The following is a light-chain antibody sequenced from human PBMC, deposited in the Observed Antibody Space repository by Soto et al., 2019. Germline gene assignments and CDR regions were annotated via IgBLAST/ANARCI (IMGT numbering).Light chain of an antibody. CDR2: GAS. CDR3: QQYFEWPPMT. J-gene: IGKJ1*01. CDR1: ETVATN. V-gene: IGKV3-15*01. Sequence: EVVMTQSSATLSVSPGERATLSCRASETVATNLAWYQQKPGQAPRLLISGASTRAAGISDRFRGSGSGTEFTLTISSLRSEDSAIYYCQQYFEWPPMTFGQGTKVEI.